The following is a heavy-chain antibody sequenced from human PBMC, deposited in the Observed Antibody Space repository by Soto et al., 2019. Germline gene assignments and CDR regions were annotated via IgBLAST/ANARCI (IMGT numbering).Heavy chain of an antibody. J-gene: IGHJ6*02. D-gene: IGHD3-3*01. CDR2: INPNSGDT. Sequence: QVQLVQSGAEVKKPGASVKVSCKPSGHTFTAYYIHWVRQDPGQGLEWMGWINPNSGDTNYSQKFQGRVTMTRDTSIRTVYMELSGLRSDDTAVYYCARALVRFLDWVPDHYYYTMDVWGQGTTVTFSS. CDR1: GHTFTAYY. CDR3: ARALVRFLDWVPDHYYYTMDV. V-gene: IGHV1-2*02.